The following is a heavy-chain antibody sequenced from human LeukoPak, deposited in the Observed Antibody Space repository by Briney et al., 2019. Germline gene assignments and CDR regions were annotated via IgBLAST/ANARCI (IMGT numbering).Heavy chain of an antibody. CDR1: GGSISSYY. CDR3: ARVYYSNSYDYWYFDL. V-gene: IGHV4-59*01. J-gene: IGHJ2*01. CDR2: IYYSGST. Sequence: SETLSLTCTVSGGSISSYYWSWIRQPPGMGLEWIGYIYYSGSTNYNPSLKSRVTISVDTSKNQFSLKLSSVTAADTAVYYCARVYYSNSYDYWYFDLWGRGTLVTVSS. D-gene: IGHD6-13*01.